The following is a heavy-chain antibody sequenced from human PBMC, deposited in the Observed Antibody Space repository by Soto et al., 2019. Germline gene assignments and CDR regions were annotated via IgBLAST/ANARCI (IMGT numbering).Heavy chain of an antibody. D-gene: IGHD1-7*01. V-gene: IGHV4-31*03. CDR1: GGSISSGGYY. CDR3: ARDLVTGTTSYFDY. Sequence: TLSLTFTVSGGSISSGGYYWSWIRQHPGKGLEWIGYIYYSGSTYYNPSLKSRVTISVDTSKNQFSLKLSSVAAADTAVYYCARDLVTGTTSYFDYWGQATLVTVYS. CDR2: IYYSGST. J-gene: IGHJ4*02.